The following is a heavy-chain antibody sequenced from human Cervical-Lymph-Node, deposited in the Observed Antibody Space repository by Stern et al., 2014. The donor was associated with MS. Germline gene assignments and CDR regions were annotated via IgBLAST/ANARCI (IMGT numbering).Heavy chain of an antibody. Sequence: HVQLVQSGAEVKKPGASVQVSCKASGYTFTEFAISWVRQAPGQGLEWMGWIGTRFGNTNHAQRFQGRLTMTTDTSANTVYMELRSLRSDDTAMYYCRAGSDDFDVWGQGTMVTVSS. CDR2: IGTRFGNT. V-gene: IGHV1-18*01. CDR1: GYTFTEFA. J-gene: IGHJ3*01. D-gene: IGHD6-13*01. CDR3: RAGSDDFDV.